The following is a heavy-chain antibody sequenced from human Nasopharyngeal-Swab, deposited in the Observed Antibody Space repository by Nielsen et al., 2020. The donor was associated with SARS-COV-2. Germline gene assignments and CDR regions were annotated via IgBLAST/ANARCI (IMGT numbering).Heavy chain of an antibody. Sequence: ASVKVSCKASGYFFTDYYMHWVRQAPGQGLEWMGRINPYSGDTKYAQNFQGRVTVTRDTSINTVYVELSSLTSVDTAVYYCVRDDGDVPGITGSGPPGGFWGQGTLVTVSS. D-gene: IGHD6-13*01. J-gene: IGHJ4*02. CDR3: VRDDGDVPGITGSGPPGGF. CDR2: INPYSGDT. V-gene: IGHV1-2*06. CDR1: GYFFTDYY.